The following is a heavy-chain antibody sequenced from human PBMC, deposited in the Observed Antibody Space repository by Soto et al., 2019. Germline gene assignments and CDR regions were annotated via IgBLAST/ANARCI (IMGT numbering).Heavy chain of an antibody. CDR2: ITGSGDVS. V-gene: IGHV3-23*01. CDR1: GFTFSNCA. D-gene: IGHD2-15*01. CDR3: AKAQEASGNVNSYLDY. J-gene: IGHJ4*02. Sequence: GGSLRLSCTTSGFTFSNCAMSWVRQAPGKGLEGVSVITGSGDVSYVTDRFKGRFTVSRDNSKNTLFLEMSSLRADDTAVYFCAKAQEASGNVNSYLDYWGQGIRVTVSS.